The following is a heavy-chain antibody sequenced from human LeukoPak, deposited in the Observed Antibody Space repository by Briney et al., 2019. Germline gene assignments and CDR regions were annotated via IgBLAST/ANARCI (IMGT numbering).Heavy chain of an antibody. CDR1: GGSFSGYY. V-gene: IGHV4-34*01. Sequence: SETLSLTCAVYGGSFSGYYWTWIRQPPGKGLEWIGEISYSGSTNYNPSLKSRVTISLDTSKKQFSLKLTSVTAADTAVYYCARAMTTVTTFDFWGQGILVTVSS. CDR3: ARAMTTVTTFDF. D-gene: IGHD4-11*01. J-gene: IGHJ4*02. CDR2: ISYSGST.